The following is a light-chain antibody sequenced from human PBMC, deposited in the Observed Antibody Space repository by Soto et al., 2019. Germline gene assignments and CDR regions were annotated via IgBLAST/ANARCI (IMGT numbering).Light chain of an antibody. CDR2: AAS. Sequence: DIQMTQSPSSRSASVGDRVTITCRASQSISSYLNWYQQKPGKAPKLLICAASSLKSGVPSRFSGSGSGTDFTLTISSLQPEDFATYYSKQSYSXPPTFGGGTKV. CDR3: KQSYSXPPT. CDR1: QSISSY. J-gene: IGKJ4*01. V-gene: IGKV1-39*01.